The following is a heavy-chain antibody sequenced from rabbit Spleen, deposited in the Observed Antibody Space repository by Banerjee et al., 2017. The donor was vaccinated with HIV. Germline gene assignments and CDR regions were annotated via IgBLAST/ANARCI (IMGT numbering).Heavy chain of an antibody. CDR1: GFSFSSGYW. D-gene: IGHD6-1*01. CDR3: ARDYYGWKL. Sequence: QEQLEESGGGLVQPGGSLKLSCKASGFSFSSGYWICWVRQAPGKGLEWVACIDGGSSDRTYYASWAKGRFTISKSSSTTVTLQMTSLTAADTATYFCARDYYGWKLWGPGTLVTVS. J-gene: IGHJ4*01. V-gene: IGHV1S45*01. CDR2: IDGGSSDRT.